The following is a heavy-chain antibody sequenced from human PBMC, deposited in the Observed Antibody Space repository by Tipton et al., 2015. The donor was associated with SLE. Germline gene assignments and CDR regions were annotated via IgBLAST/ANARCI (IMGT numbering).Heavy chain of an antibody. CDR2: INEYGSEK. D-gene: IGHD2/OR15-2a*01. CDR1: GFTFSRSW. CDR3: ARGKYYFDY. V-gene: IGHV3-7*01. Sequence: SLRLSCAASGFTFSRSWMNWVRLAPGKGLEWVANINEYGSEKHYVDSLKERLTISRDNAKKSVCLQMNSLRAEDTAVYYCARGKYYFDYWGQGALVTVAS. J-gene: IGHJ4*02.